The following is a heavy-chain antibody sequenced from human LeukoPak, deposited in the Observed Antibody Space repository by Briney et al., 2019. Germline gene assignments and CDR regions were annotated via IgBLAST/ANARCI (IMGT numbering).Heavy chain of an antibody. CDR1: GFTFSKYA. Sequence: GGSLRLSCAASGFTFSKYAMSWVRQASGKGLEWVSPVNDRGTGTYYADSVKGRFTISRDNSKNTLSLQMISLRAEDTALYYCAKGLKTAVGPYMGYHYYMDVWGKGTTVTVSS. CDR2: VNDRGTGT. J-gene: IGHJ6*03. D-gene: IGHD5-18*01. V-gene: IGHV3-23*01. CDR3: AKGLKTAVGPYMGYHYYMDV.